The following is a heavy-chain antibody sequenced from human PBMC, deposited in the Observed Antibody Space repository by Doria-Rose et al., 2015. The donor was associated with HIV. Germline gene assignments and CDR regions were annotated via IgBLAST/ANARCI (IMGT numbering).Heavy chain of an antibody. CDR2: ISSTSAYI. CDR1: GFTFSSHR. J-gene: IGHJ4*02. Sequence: VQLQESGGGLVRPGGSLRLSCATSGFTFSSHRINWVRQAPGKGLEWVSSISSTSAYINYADSVRCRFTISRDNARNSLYLQMDSLRAEDTAIYYCATGVTPDYWGQGTLVTVSS. CDR3: ATGVTPDY. D-gene: IGHD3-10*01. V-gene: IGHV3-21*01.